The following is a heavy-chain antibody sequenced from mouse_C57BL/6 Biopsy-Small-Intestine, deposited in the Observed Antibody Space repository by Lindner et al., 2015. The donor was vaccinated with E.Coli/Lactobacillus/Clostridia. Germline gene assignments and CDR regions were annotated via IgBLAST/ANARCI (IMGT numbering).Heavy chain of an antibody. Sequence: VQLQESGAELVRPGASVKLSCKATGYTFTGYWIEWVKQRPGHGLEWIGEILPGSGSTVYNEKFKGKATFTADTSSNTAYMQLSSLTTEDSAIYYCAGYFSNFLSYWFFDVWGTGTTVTVSS. CDR2: ILPGSGST. D-gene: IGHD2-5*01. CDR1: GYTFTGYW. V-gene: IGHV1-9*01. J-gene: IGHJ1*03. CDR3: AGYFSNFLSYWFFDV.